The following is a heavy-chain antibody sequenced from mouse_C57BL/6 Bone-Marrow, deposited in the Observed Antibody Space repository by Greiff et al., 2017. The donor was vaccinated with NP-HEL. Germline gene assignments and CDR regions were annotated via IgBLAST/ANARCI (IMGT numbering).Heavy chain of an antibody. D-gene: IGHD2-5*01. Sequence: QVQLQQSGPGLVQPSQSLSITCTVSGFSLTSYGVHWVRQSPGKGLEWLGVIWSGGSTDYNAAFISRLSISKENSKSQVVFKMNSLQADDTAIYYCARNAYSNVPYYYAMDYWGQGTSVTVSS. CDR3: ARNAYSNVPYYYAMDY. J-gene: IGHJ4*01. CDR1: GFSLTSYG. V-gene: IGHV2-2*01. CDR2: IWSGGST.